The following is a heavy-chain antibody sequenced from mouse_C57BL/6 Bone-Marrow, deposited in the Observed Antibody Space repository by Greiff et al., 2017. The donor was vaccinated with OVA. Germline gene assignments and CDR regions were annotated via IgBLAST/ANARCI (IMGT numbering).Heavy chain of an antibody. J-gene: IGHJ3*01. CDR2: IWTGGGT. D-gene: IGHD3-2*02. Sequence: VKLQESGPGLVAPSQSLSITCTVSGFSLTSYAISWVRQPPGKGLEWLGVIWTGGGTNYNSALNSRLSISKDNSKSHVFLKMNSLQTDDTAGYYCARNAAQATGLVAYWGQGTLVTVSA. CDR3: ARNAAQATGLVAY. CDR1: GFSLTSYA. V-gene: IGHV2-9-1*01.